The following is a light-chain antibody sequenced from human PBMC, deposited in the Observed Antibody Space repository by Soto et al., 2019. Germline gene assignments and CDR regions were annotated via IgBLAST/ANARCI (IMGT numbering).Light chain of an antibody. Sequence: EIVFTQSPGTLSLSPGERATLSCRASQSVRDSYLAWYQQKPGQAPSLLIYDTSTRATGIPDRFIGSGSGTDFTLTISSLEPEDFAVYYCQQRSNWPPITFGQGTRLEI. CDR2: DTS. CDR1: QSVRDSY. CDR3: QQRSNWPPIT. V-gene: IGKV3-11*01. J-gene: IGKJ5*01.